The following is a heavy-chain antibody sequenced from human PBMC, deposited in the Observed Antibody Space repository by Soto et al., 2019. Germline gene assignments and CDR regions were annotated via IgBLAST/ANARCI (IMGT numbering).Heavy chain of an antibody. J-gene: IGHJ5*02. CDR2: IIPAFRKA. CDR3: ARDRGKAAAGSGGNWLDP. Sequence: QVQLVQSGAEVKKPGSSVKVSCKASGGTFSSYGISWVRQAPGQGLEWMGGIIPAFRKANYAQKFQGRVTITADESTSTANMELSSLRPEDTAGYYCARDRGKAAAGSGGNWLDPWGQGTLVTVSS. D-gene: IGHD6-13*01. CDR1: GGTFSSYG. V-gene: IGHV1-69*01.